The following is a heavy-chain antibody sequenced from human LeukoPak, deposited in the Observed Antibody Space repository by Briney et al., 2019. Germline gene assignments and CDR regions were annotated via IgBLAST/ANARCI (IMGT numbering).Heavy chain of an antibody. Sequence: GGSLRLSCVASGFTLSHYGMHWVRQAPGKGLEWVAVISYDGSNKFYADSVKGRFTLSRDNSKNTLYLQMNSLRIEDTAVYYCGRGSVGFGELNYWGQGTLVTVSS. J-gene: IGHJ4*02. CDR3: GRGSVGFGELNY. CDR2: ISYDGSNK. D-gene: IGHD3-10*01. CDR1: GFTLSHYG. V-gene: IGHV3-30*19.